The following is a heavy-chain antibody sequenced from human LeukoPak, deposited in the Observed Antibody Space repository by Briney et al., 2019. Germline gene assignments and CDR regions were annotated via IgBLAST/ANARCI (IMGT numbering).Heavy chain of an antibody. CDR2: IYYSGST. CDR1: GGSISSYY. D-gene: IGHD6-6*01. CDR3: ARAHSSSRYNWFDP. V-gene: IGHV4-59*12. Sequence: PSETLSLTCTVSGGSISSYYWSWIRQPPGKGLEWIGYIYYSGSTNYNPSLKSRVTISVDTSKNQFSLKLSSVTAADTTVYYCARAHSSSRYNWFDPWGQGTLVTVSS. J-gene: IGHJ5*02.